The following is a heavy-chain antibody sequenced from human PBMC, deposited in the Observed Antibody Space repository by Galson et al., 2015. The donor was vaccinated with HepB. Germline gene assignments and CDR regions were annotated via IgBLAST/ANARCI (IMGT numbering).Heavy chain of an antibody. D-gene: IGHD6-19*01. CDR3: ARDSLPAVAGRDNYIDP. CDR1: GYIFTGYY. CDR2: INPSSGGT. V-gene: IGHV1-2*06. J-gene: IGHJ5*02. Sequence: PVKVSCKASGYIFTGYYMHWVRKAPGQGLEWMGRINPSSGGTNYAQNFQGRVTMTRDTSISTAYMELSRLRSDDTAVYYCARDSLPAVAGRDNYIDPWGQGTLVTVSS.